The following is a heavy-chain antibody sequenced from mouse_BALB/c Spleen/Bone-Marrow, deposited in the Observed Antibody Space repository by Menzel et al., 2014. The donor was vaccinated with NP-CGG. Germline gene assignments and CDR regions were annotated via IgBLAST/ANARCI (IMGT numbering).Heavy chain of an antibody. V-gene: IGHV3-6*02. J-gene: IGHJ2*01. D-gene: IGHD6-1*01. CDR3: ARASYFDY. CDR2: ISYGGTN. Sequence: ESGPGLVKPSQSLSLTCSVTGYSITSGYYWNWIRQFPGNKLEWMGYISYGGTNTYNPSLKNRISTTRDTSKNQFFLKLNSVTTEDTATYYCARASYFDYWGQGTTLTVSS. CDR1: GYSITSGYY.